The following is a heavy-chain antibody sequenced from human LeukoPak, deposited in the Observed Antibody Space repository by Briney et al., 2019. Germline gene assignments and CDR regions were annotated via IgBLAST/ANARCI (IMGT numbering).Heavy chain of an antibody. CDR1: GFTFSSYA. V-gene: IGHV3-23*01. D-gene: IGHD4-23*01. CDR2: ISGSGGST. CDR3: AKDRVYGGNPTYFDY. J-gene: IGHJ4*02. Sequence: GGSLRLSCGASGFTFSSYAMSWVRQAPGEGLEWVSAISGSGGSTYYADSVKGRFTISRDNSKNTLYLQMNSPRAEDTAVYYCAKDRVYGGNPTYFDYWGQGTLVTVSS.